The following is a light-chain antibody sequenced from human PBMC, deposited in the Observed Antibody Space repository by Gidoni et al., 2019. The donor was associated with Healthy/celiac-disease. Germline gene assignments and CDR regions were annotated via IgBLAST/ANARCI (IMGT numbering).Light chain of an antibody. J-gene: IGKJ5*01. CDR2: LGS. V-gene: IGKV2-28*01. CDR1: QSLLHSNGYNY. CDR3: MQALQTPIT. Sequence: DIVMTRFPLSLPVTPGEPASISCRSSQSLLHSNGYNYLDWYLQKPGQSPQLLIYLGSNRASGVPDRFSGSGSGTDFTLKISRVEAEDVGVYYCMQALQTPITFGQGTRLEIK.